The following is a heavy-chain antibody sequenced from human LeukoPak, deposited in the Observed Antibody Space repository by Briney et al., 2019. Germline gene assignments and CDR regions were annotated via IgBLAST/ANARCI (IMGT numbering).Heavy chain of an antibody. Sequence: GGSLRLSCAASGFTVSSSYMNWVRQAPGKGLEWVSVIYSGGSTYYADSVKGRFTISRDNSKNTLYLQMNSLRAEDTAVYYCARAGTYYDVWSGSLGIDVWGQGTTVTVSS. J-gene: IGHJ6*02. CDR1: GFTVSSSY. CDR3: ARAGTYYDVWSGSLGIDV. V-gene: IGHV3-66*01. D-gene: IGHD3-3*01. CDR2: IYSGGST.